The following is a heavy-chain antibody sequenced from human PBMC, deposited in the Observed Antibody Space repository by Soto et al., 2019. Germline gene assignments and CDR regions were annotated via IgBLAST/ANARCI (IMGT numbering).Heavy chain of an antibody. CDR2: INSDGSST. CDR3: ARDEGYYYDSSGYYTAPFDY. Sequence: EVQLVESGGGLVQPGGSLRLSCAASGFNFSSYWMHWVRQAPGKGLVWVSRINSDGSSTSYADSVKGRFTISRDNAKNTLYLQMNSLRAEDTAVYYCARDEGYYYDSSGYYTAPFDYWGQGTLVTVSS. D-gene: IGHD3-22*01. J-gene: IGHJ4*02. CDR1: GFNFSSYW. V-gene: IGHV3-74*01.